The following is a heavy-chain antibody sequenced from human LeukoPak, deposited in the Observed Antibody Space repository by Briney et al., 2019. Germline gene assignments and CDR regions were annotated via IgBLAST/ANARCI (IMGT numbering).Heavy chain of an antibody. CDR3: ARHLSGDDI. D-gene: IGHD4-17*01. J-gene: IGHJ3*02. CDR2: IYSGGGK. V-gene: IGHV3-53*01. CDR1: GFIVSSNY. Sequence: PGGSLRLSCAASGFIVSSNYMSWVRQAPGKGLEWVSIIYSGGGKYYADSVKGRFTISRDNSKNTLYLQMNSLRAEDTAVYYCARHLSGDDIWGQGTMVTVSS.